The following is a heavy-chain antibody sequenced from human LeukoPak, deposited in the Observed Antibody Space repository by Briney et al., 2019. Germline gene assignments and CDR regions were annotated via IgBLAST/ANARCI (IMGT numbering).Heavy chain of an antibody. Sequence: GGSLRLSCAASGFTFSSYAMHWVRQAPGKGLEYVSAISSNGGSTYYANSVKGRFTISRDNSKNTLYLQMGSLRAEDMAVYYCARGGLRLSAFDYWGQGTLVTVSS. V-gene: IGHV3-64*01. D-gene: IGHD5-12*01. CDR1: GFTFSSYA. CDR3: ARGGLRLSAFDY. J-gene: IGHJ4*02. CDR2: ISSNGGST.